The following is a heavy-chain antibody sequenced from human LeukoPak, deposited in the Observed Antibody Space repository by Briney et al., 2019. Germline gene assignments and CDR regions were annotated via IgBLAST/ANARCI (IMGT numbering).Heavy chain of an antibody. V-gene: IGHV3-66*01. CDR2: TYTGGKT. J-gene: IGHJ6*02. Sequence: GSLRLSCEVSGLTVSSNYMSWVRQAPGKGLEWVSVTYTGGKTYYAESVKGRVTISRDNSKNTLYLQMNSLRAGDSAVYYCARPTTVTTGYAMDVWGQGTTVTVSS. CDR1: GLTVSSNY. CDR3: ARPTTVTTGYAMDV. D-gene: IGHD4-17*01.